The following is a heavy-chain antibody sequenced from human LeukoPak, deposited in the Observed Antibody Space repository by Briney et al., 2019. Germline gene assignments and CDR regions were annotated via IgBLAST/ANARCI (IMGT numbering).Heavy chain of an antibody. Sequence: GGSLRLSCAASGFTFTSYAMNWVRQAPGKGLEWVSTISGSGSSTYYVDSVKGRFTISRDNSKNTLYLQMNSLRAEDTAVYYCAKDRAAAGLVTYNWFDPWGQGTLVTVSS. D-gene: IGHD6-13*01. CDR1: GFTFTSYA. CDR2: ISGSGSST. J-gene: IGHJ5*02. CDR3: AKDRAAAGLVTYNWFDP. V-gene: IGHV3-23*01.